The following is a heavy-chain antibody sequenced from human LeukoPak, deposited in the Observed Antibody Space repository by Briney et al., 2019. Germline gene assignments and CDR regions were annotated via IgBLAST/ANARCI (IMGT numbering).Heavy chain of an antibody. Sequence: SETLSLTCTVSGGSISSSSYYWGWIRQPPGKGLEWIGSIYYSGSTYYNPSLKSRVTISVDTSKNQFSLKLSSVTAADTAVYYCARVYDREYFDYWGQGTLVTVSS. V-gene: IGHV4-39*07. CDR1: GGSISSSSYY. CDR2: IYYSGST. CDR3: ARVYDREYFDY. D-gene: IGHD3-22*01. J-gene: IGHJ4*02.